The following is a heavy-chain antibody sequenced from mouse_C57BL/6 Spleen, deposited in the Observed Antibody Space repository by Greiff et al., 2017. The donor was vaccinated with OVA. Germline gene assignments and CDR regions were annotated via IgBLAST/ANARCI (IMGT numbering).Heavy chain of an antibody. D-gene: IGHD1-1*01. CDR3: ARYYGSSGYAMDY. CDR1: GFTFSDYY. J-gene: IGHJ4*01. Sequence: EVKLMESEGGLVQPGSSMKLSCTASGFTFSDYYMAWVRQVPEKGLEWVANINYDGSSTYYLDSLKSRFIISRDNAKNILYLQMSSLKSEDTATYYCARYYGSSGYAMDYWGQGTSVTVSS. CDR2: INYDGSST. V-gene: IGHV5-16*01.